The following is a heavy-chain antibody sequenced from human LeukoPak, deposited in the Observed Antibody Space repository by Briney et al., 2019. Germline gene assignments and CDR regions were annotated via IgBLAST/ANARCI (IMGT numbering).Heavy chain of an antibody. V-gene: IGHV4-38-2*01. Sequence: KPSETLSLTCAVSGYSISSGYYWGWIRQPPGKGLERIGSIYHSGSTYYNPSLKSRVTISVDTSKNQFSLKLSSVTAADTAVYYCARRMTILWWPFDYWGQGTLVTVSS. CDR3: ARRMTILWWPFDY. CDR1: GYSISSGYY. CDR2: IYHSGST. D-gene: IGHD2-21*01. J-gene: IGHJ4*02.